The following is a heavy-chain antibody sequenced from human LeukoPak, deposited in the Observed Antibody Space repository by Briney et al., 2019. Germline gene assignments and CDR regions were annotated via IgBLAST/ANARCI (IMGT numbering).Heavy chain of an antibody. CDR2: ISSGSSTI. CDR3: ARDWYFDY. CDR1: GFNFSNYA. V-gene: IGHV3-48*02. Sequence: GGSLRLSCAASGFNFSNYAMTWVRQAPGKGLEWVSYISSGSSTIYYADSVKGRFTISRDNAKNSLYLQMNSLRDEDTAVYYCARDWYFDYWGQGTLVTVSS. J-gene: IGHJ4*02.